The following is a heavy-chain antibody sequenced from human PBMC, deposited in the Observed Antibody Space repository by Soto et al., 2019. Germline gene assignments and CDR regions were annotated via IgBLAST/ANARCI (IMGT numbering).Heavy chain of an antibody. V-gene: IGHV4-39*07. Sequence: PSETLSLTCTVSGVSISSSSYYWDWIRQPPGKGLEWVGHIYYSGSTYYNPSLKSRVTISVDTSKNQFSLKLSSVTAADTAVYYCARLYGLDAFDIWGQGTMVTVSS. D-gene: IGHD3-16*02. CDR2: IYYSGST. J-gene: IGHJ3*02. CDR1: GVSISSSSYY. CDR3: ARLYGLDAFDI.